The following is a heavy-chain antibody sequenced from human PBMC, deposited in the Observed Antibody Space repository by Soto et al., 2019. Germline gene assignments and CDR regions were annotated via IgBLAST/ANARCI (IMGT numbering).Heavy chain of an antibody. D-gene: IGHD3-16*01. J-gene: IGHJ4*02. CDR2: INAGNGNT. V-gene: IGHV1-3*01. Sequence: ASVKVSCKASGYTFTSYAMHWVRQAPGQRLEWMGWINAGNGNTKYSQKFQGRVTITRDTSASTAFMELSSLRSEDTAVYYCARQVGGAGAFDYWGQGTLVTVSS. CDR1: GYTFTSYA. CDR3: ARQVGGAGAFDY.